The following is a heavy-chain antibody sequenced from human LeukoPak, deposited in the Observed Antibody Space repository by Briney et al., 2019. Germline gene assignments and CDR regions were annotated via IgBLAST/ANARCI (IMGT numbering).Heavy chain of an antibody. CDR2: IRSKAYGGTT. CDR3: TTGYSSGWYSSTFDY. D-gene: IGHD6-19*01. CDR1: GFTFGDYA. J-gene: IGHJ4*02. Sequence: PGGSLRLSCTASGFTFGDYAMSWFRQAPGKGLEWVGFIRSKAYGGTTEYAASVKGRFTISRDDSKSIAYLQMNSLKTEDTAVYYCTTGYSSGWYSSTFDYWGQGTLVTASS. V-gene: IGHV3-49*03.